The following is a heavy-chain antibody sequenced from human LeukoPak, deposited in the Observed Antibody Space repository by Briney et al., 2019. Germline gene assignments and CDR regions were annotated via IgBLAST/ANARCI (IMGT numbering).Heavy chain of an antibody. CDR1: GGSISSYY. D-gene: IGHD7-27*01. CDR2: IYTSGST. Sequence: PSETLSLTCTVSGGSISSYYWSWIRQPAGKGRVWSGLIYTSGSTNYNPSLKSRVTMSVDTSKNQFSLELSSVTAADTAVYYCASTWGSDWGQGTLVTVSS. V-gene: IGHV4-4*07. J-gene: IGHJ4*02. CDR3: ASTWGSD.